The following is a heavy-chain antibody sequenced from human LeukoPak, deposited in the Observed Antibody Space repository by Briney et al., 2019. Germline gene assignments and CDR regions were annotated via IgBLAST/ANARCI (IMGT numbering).Heavy chain of an antibody. CDR2: IKKDASEK. J-gene: IGHJ4*02. CDR3: AREMGWNYGDY. Sequence: GGSLRLSCAASGFTFSTYWMTWVRQVPGKGLEWVANIKKDASEKYYVVSVRGRFTISRDNAKNSLYLQMNSLRAEDTAVYYCAREMGWNYGDYWGQGTLVTVSS. V-gene: IGHV3-7*05. D-gene: IGHD1-7*01. CDR1: GFTFSTYW.